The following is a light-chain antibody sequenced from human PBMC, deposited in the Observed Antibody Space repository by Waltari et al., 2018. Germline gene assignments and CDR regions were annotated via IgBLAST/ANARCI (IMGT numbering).Light chain of an antibody. Sequence: QSVLTQAPSVSAAPGQKVTISCAGSRSHIWHKSVTWYQQFPGTAPKLLIYDNDKRPSGIPDRFSASKSGTSATLGITGLQTGDEANYYCGTWDTSLSAWVFGGGTKLTVL. CDR1: RSHIWHKS. J-gene: IGLJ3*02. V-gene: IGLV1-51*01. CDR3: GTWDTSLSAWV. CDR2: DND.